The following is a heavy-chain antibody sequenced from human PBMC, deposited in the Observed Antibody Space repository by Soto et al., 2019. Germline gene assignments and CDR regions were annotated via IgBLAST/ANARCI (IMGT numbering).Heavy chain of an antibody. CDR2: ISAYNANT. J-gene: IGHJ4*02. D-gene: IGHD6-6*01. CDR3: ARVFRWSSSSWGFDY. CDR1: GYTFLSYG. V-gene: IGHV1-18*01. Sequence: QVQLVQSGAEVKKPGASVKVSYKASGYTFLSYGITWVRQAPGQGLEWMGWISAYNANTNYGQKFQDRVSMTTDTSSNTAYLEVRSLRSDDTAFYFCARVFRWSSSSWGFDYWGQGTLVTVSS.